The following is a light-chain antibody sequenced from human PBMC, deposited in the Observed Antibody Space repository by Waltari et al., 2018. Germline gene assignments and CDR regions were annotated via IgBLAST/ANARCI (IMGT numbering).Light chain of an antibody. CDR3: QQRGNWPLT. V-gene: IGKV3-11*01. CDR1: QSVSSF. CDR2: DAS. Sequence: EIVLTQSPATLSLSPGERATLSRRASQSVSSFLAWYQQKPGQAPRLLIYDASNRATGIPARFSGSGSGTDFTLTISSLEAEDFAVYYCQQRGNWPLTFGGGTKVEIK. J-gene: IGKJ4*01.